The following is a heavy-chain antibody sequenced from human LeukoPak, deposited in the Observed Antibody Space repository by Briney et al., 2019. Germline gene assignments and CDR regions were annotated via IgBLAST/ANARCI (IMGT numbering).Heavy chain of an antibody. J-gene: IGHJ5*02. Sequence: GGTLRLSCAASGFTFSSYGMSWVRQAPGKGLEWVSAIGGSGGSTYYADSVKGRFTISRDSSKNALYLQMNSLRAEDMAVYYCAKTQAAVGKAWFDPWGQGTLVTVSS. CDR3: AKTQAAVGKAWFDP. D-gene: IGHD6-13*01. CDR1: GFTFSSYG. CDR2: IGGSGGST. V-gene: IGHV3-23*01.